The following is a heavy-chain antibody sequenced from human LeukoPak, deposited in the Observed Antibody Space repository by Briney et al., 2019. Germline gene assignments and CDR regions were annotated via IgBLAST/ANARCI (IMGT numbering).Heavy chain of an antibody. V-gene: IGHV1-18*01. CDR3: ARDAVSTTTAGGIDY. CDR2: ISAYSGYT. J-gene: IGHJ4*02. CDR1: GYTFTNYG. D-gene: IGHD5/OR15-5a*01. Sequence: ASVKVSCKASGYTFTNYGISWVRQAPGQGLEWMGWISAYSGYTHYAQKIQGRVTVTTEASTNTAYMELRSLTSYDTAVYYCARDAVSTTTAGGIDYWGQGTLVTVSS.